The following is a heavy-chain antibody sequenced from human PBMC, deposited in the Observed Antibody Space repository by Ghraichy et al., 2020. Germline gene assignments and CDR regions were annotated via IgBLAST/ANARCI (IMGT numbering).Heavy chain of an antibody. CDR3: VKDQVSTPRAPVNFDY. J-gene: IGHJ4*02. Sequence: GGSLRLSCSASGFTFSSYAMHWVRQAPGKGLEYVSAISSNGGSTYYADSVKGRFTISRDNSKNTLYLQMSSLRAEDTAVYYCVKDQVSTPRAPVNFDYWGQGTLVTVSS. CDR1: GFTFSSYA. CDR2: ISSNGGST. V-gene: IGHV3-64D*06. D-gene: IGHD4-17*01.